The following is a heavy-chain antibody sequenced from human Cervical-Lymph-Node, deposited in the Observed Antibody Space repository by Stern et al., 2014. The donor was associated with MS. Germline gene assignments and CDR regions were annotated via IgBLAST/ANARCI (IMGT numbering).Heavy chain of an antibody. CDR1: GFALSTSGMC. CDR2: IDWDDDR. CDR3: ARIKFGDYDYGMDV. V-gene: IGHV2-70*15. J-gene: IGHJ6*02. Sequence: QVTLRESGPALVKPTQTLTLTCTFSGFALSTSGMCVSWIRQPPGKALEWLARIDWDDDRYYSPYLKTRLTISKDTSKNQVVLTMTDMDPVDTATYYCARIKFGDYDYGMDVWGQGTTVTVSS. D-gene: IGHD3-16*01.